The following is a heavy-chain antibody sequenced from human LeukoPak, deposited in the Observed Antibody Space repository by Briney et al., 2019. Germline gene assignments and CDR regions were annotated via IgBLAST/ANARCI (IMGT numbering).Heavy chain of an antibody. CDR2: INHSGST. CDR3: ARVPPLTAGGLWFDP. J-gene: IGHJ5*02. D-gene: IGHD2-21*02. Sequence: SETLSLTCAVYGGSFSGYYWSWIRQPPGKGLEWIGEINHSGSTNYNPSLKSRVTISVDTSKNQFSPKLSSVTAADTAVYYCARVPPLTAGGLWFDPWGQGALVTVSS. CDR1: GGSFSGYY. V-gene: IGHV4-34*01.